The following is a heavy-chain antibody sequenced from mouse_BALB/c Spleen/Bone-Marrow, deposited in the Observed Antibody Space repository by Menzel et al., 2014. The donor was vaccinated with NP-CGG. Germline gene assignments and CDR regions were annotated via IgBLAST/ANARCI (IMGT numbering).Heavy chain of an antibody. J-gene: IGHJ4*01. CDR1: GYTFTSYW. CDR3: ARSPDTYPSMDY. Sequence: QVQLQQPGAELVRPGASVKLSCKASGYTFTSYWMNWVKQRPEQGLEWIGRIDPHDSETHYNQNFRDKAILTVDKSSRIAFMQLSSLTSEDSAVYYCARSPDTYPSMDYWGQGTSVTVSS. CDR2: IDPHDSET. V-gene: IGHV1-52*01.